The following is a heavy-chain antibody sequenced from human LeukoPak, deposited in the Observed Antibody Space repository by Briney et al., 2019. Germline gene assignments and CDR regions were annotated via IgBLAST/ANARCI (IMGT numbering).Heavy chain of an antibody. CDR3: ATYLYYDFWSGSHAFDI. J-gene: IGHJ3*02. CDR2: IYYSGST. V-gene: IGHV4-30-4*01. CDR1: GGSISSGDYY. Sequence: SQTLSLTCTVSGGSISSGDYYWSWIRQPPGKGLEWIGYIYYSGSTYYNPSLKSRVTISVDTSKSQFSLKLSSVTAADTAVYYCATYLYYDFWSGSHAFDIWGQGTMVTVSS. D-gene: IGHD3-3*01.